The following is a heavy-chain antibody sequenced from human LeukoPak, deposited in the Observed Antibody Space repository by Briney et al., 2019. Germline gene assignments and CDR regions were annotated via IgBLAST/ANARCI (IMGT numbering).Heavy chain of an antibody. D-gene: IGHD3-22*01. CDR2: IRYDGSNK. V-gene: IGHV3-30*02. Sequence: GGSLRLSCAASGFTFSNYWMSWVRQAPGKGLEWVAFIRYDGSNKYYADSVKGRFTISRDNSKNTLYLQMNSLRAEDTAVYYCAKGGRDSSGHYYMDVWGKGTTVTISS. CDR3: AKGGRDSSGHYYMDV. J-gene: IGHJ6*03. CDR1: GFTFSNYW.